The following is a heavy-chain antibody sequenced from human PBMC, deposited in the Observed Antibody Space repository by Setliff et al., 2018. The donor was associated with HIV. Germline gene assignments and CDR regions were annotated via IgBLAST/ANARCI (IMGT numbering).Heavy chain of an antibody. J-gene: IGHJ3*02. CDR2: ISPKYGGT. Sequence: ASVKVSCKASGYSFSDYYIHWVRQAPGHGFQWMGWISPKYGGTNYAQKFQGRVTMTRDTSISTAYMELRRLRSDDTAMYYCARDQTPLDAFDIWGQGTMVTVSS. D-gene: IGHD2-15*01. CDR1: GYSFSDYY. V-gene: IGHV1-2*02. CDR3: ARDQTPLDAFDI.